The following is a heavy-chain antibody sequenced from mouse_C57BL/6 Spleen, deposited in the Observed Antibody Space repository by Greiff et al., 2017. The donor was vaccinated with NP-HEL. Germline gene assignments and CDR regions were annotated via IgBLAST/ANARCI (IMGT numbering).Heavy chain of an antibody. V-gene: IGHV1-59*01. CDR2: IDPSDSYT. CDR1: GYTFTSYW. J-gene: IGHJ2*01. CDR3: ARPYYFDY. Sequence: QVQLQQSGAELVRPGTSVKLSCKASGYTFTSYWMHWVKQRPGQGLEWIGVIDPSDSYTNYNQKFKGKATLTVDTSSSTAYMQLSSLTSEDSAVYYCARPYYFDYWGQGTTLTVSS.